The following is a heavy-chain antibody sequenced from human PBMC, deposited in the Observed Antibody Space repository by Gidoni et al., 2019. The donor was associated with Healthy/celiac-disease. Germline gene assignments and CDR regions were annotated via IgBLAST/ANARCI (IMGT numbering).Heavy chain of an antibody. J-gene: IGHJ4*02. V-gene: IGHV3-66*01. D-gene: IGHD3-16*01. CDR1: GFTASSNY. CDR2: IDSGGST. Sequence: EVQLVESGGGLVQPGRSLRLSWAASGFTASSNYMSWVRQAPGKGLEWVSVIDSGGSTYYADSVKGRFTISRDNSKNTLYLQMNSLRAEDTAVYYCARVGPILGGYYFDYWGQGTLVTVSS. CDR3: ARVGPILGGYYFDY.